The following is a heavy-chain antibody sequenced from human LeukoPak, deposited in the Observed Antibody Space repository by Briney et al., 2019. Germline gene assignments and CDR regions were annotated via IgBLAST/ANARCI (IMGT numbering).Heavy chain of an antibody. CDR3: ARDPGERGAARMGAFDI. CDR2: IYYSGST. D-gene: IGHD6-6*01. V-gene: IGHV4-39*07. CDR1: GGSVNSSSHY. J-gene: IGHJ3*02. Sequence: NPSETLSLTCTVSGGSVNSSSHYWGWIRQPPGKGLEWIGSIYYSGSTYYNPSLKSRVTISVDTSKNQFSLKLSSVTAADTAVYYCARDPGERGAARMGAFDIWGQGTMVTVSS.